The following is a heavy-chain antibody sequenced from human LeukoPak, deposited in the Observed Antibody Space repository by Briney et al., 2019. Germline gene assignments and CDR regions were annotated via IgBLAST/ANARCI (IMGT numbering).Heavy chain of an antibody. CDR3: ASGGWDYFDY. CDR1: GGSMSPYH. CDR2: IYYSGST. V-gene: IGHV4-59*12. Sequence: SSETLSLTCTVSGGSMSPYHWGWIRQPPGKGLEWTGYIYYSGSTNYNPSLKSRVTISVDTSKNQFSLKLSSVTAADTAVYYCASGGWDYFDYWGQGTLVTVSS. D-gene: IGHD6-19*01. J-gene: IGHJ4*02.